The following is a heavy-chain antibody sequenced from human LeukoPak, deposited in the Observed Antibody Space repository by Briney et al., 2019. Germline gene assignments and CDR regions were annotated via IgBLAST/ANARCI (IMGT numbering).Heavy chain of an antibody. J-gene: IGHJ4*02. CDR2: IYHSGST. Sequence: SETLSLTGAVSASSISSDYYWGWIRQPPGKGLEWIGSIYHSGSTYYNPSLKSRVTIPVDTSKNQFSLKVSSVTAADTAVYYCARDDRSSWDFDYWGQGTLATVSS. V-gene: IGHV4-38-2*02. CDR3: ARDDRSSWDFDY. CDR1: ASSISSDYY. D-gene: IGHD6-13*01.